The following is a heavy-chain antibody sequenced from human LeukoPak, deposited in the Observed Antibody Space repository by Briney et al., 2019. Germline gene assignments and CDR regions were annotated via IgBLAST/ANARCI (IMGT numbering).Heavy chain of an antibody. CDR1: GGSISSGDYY. J-gene: IGHJ4*02. D-gene: IGHD3-9*01. CDR3: ARGHDILTGYPFDY. Sequence: SETLSLTCTVSGGSISSGDYYWSWIRQPPGKGLEWIGEINHSGSTNYNPSLKSRVTISVDTSKNQFSLKLSSVTAADTAVYYCARGHDILTGYPFDYWGQGTLVTVSS. CDR2: INHSGST. V-gene: IGHV4-39*07.